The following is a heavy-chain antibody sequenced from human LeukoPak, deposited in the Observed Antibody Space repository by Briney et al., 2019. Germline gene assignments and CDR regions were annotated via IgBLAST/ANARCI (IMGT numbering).Heavy chain of an antibody. Sequence: PGGSLRLSCAASGFSFSNYWMSWVRQAPGKGLEWVSAISGSGGSTYYADSVKGRFTISRDNSKNTLYLQMNSLRAEDTAVYYCAKDSEVVPAATDYWGQGTLVTVSS. V-gene: IGHV3-23*01. J-gene: IGHJ4*02. D-gene: IGHD2-2*01. CDR3: AKDSEVVPAATDY. CDR1: GFSFSNYW. CDR2: ISGSGGST.